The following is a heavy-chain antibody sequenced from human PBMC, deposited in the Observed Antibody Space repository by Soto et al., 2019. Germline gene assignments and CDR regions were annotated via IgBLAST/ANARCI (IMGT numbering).Heavy chain of an antibody. Sequence: PGGSLRLSCAASGFTFSSYGMHWVRQAPGKGLEWVAVIWYDGSNKYYADSVKGRFTISRDNSKNTLYLQMNSLRAEDKAVYSCARDPVEHQLQYGMAVWAQGTTVTFSS. CDR1: GFTFSSYG. CDR3: ARDPVEHQLQYGMAV. J-gene: IGHJ6*02. CDR2: IWYDGSNK. D-gene: IGHD2-2*01. V-gene: IGHV3-33*01.